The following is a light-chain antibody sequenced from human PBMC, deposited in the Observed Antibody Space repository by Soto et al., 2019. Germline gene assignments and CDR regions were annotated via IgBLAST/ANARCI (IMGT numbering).Light chain of an antibody. Sequence: AIQLTQSLSSVSASVGDRVTITCRASQAIRTALGWYQQKPGKVPKLLIYAASTLQSGVPSRFSGSGSGTDFTLTISSLQPEDFATYYCLLDFRYFWAFGQRGKVDI. CDR2: AAS. V-gene: IGKV1-6*01. J-gene: IGKJ1*01. CDR1: QAIRTA. CDR3: LLDFRYFWA.